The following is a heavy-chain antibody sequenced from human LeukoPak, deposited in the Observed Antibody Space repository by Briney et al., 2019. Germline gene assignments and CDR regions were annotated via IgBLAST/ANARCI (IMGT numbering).Heavy chain of an antibody. CDR1: GFTFSSYE. CDR2: ISSSGSTM. CDR3: ARLGSLCRNGVCYGG. Sequence: GGSLRLSCAASGFTFSSYEMNWVRQAPGKGLEWISHISSSGSTMYYADSVKGRFTISRDNAKNSLYLQMNSLRAEDTAVYYCARLGSLCRNGVCYGGWGQGILVTVSS. V-gene: IGHV3-48*03. J-gene: IGHJ4*02. D-gene: IGHD2-8*01.